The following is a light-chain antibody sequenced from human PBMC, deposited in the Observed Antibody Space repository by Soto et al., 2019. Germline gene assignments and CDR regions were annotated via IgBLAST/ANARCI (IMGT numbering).Light chain of an antibody. CDR3: QQYNNCPIT. J-gene: IGKJ5*01. CDR2: GAS. V-gene: IGKV3-15*01. CDR1: QSVSSN. Sequence: EIVMTQSPATLSVSPGARATLSCRASQSVSSNLAWYQQKPGQAPRLLIYGASTRATGIPARFSGSGSGTEFTLNISSLQSEDFAIYYCQQYNNCPITFGQGTRLEIK.